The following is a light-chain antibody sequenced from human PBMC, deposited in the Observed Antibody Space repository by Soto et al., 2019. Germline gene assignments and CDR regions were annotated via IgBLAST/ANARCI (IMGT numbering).Light chain of an antibody. CDR1: TSNIGINS. V-gene: IGLV1-47*01. CDR3: SALDDSLSGQV. J-gene: IGLJ2*01. CDR2: VSN. Sequence: QSVLTQPPSASGTPGQWVTISCSGSTSNIGINSVFWYQHLPGTAPKLLIYVSNQRPSGVPDRFSASKSGTSASLAISGLRSEDEADYYCSALDDSLSGQVFGRGTKLTVL.